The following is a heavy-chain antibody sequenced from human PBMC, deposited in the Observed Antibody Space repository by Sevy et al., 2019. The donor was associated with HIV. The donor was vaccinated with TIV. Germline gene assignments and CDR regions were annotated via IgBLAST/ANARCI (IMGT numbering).Heavy chain of an antibody. CDR3: AADREELYYGSGGYAPPLGFDY. Sequence: ASVKVSCKASGGTFSSYAISWVRQAPGQGLEWMGGIIPIFGTANYAQKFQGRVTITADKSTSTAYMELSSLRSEDTAVYYCAADREELYYGSGGYAPPLGFDYWGQGTLVTVSS. CDR2: IIPIFGTA. CDR1: GGTFSSYA. D-gene: IGHD3-10*01. V-gene: IGHV1-69*06. J-gene: IGHJ4*02.